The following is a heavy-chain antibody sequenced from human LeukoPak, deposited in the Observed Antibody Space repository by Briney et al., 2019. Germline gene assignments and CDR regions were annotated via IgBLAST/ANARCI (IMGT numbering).Heavy chain of an antibody. J-gene: IGHJ4*02. D-gene: IGHD2-15*01. CDR1: GFTFSSYG. Sequence: GGSLRLSCAASGFTFSSYGMHWVRQAPGKGLEWVAVIWYDGSNKYYADSVKGRLTISRDNSKNTLFLQMNSLRAEDTAVYYCARDVLGYCSGGSCYLWGQGTLVTVSS. V-gene: IGHV3-30*19. CDR3: ARDVLGYCSGGSCYL. CDR2: IWYDGSNK.